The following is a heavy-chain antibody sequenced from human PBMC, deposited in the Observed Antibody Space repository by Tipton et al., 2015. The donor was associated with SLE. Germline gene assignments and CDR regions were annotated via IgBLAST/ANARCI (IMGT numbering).Heavy chain of an antibody. CDR3: ARVHAFSGSWYYFDF. Sequence: TLSLTCTVSGGSISSYHWTWIRQTPGKGQEWIGNIHNSGSTNYNPSLKSRVTISADMSKNQFSLKLSSATAADTAVYYCARVHAFSGSWYYFDFWGQGIQVTVSS. V-gene: IGHV4-59*01. J-gene: IGHJ4*02. D-gene: IGHD6-13*01. CDR1: GGSISSYH. CDR2: IHNSGST.